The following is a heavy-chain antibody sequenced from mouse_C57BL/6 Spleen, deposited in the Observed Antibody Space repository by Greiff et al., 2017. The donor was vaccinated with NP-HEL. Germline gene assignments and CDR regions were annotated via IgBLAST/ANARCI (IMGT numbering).Heavy chain of an antibody. J-gene: IGHJ2*01. CDR1: GYSFTDYY. CDR3: ARRLLYGYFDY. CDR2: INPNYGTT. V-gene: IGHV1-39*01. Sequence: VQLKESGPELVKPGASVKISCKASGYSFTDYYMNWVKQSTGKSLEWIGVINPNYGTTSYIQKFKGQATLTVDQSSSTAYMQLNSLTSEDSAVYYCARRLLYGYFDYWGQGTTLTVSS. D-gene: IGHD2-12*01.